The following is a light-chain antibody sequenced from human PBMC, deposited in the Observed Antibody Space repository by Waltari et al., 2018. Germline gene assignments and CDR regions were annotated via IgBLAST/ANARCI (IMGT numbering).Light chain of an antibody. CDR3: QQYSSFSYT. CDR1: QSISSW. J-gene: IGKJ2*01. Sequence: DIQMTQSPSTLSASVGDRVTITCRASQSISSWLAWYQQKPGKAPKVLIYMASNLEGGVPSRFSGSGSGTEFTLTISSLQPDDVATYYCQQYSSFSYTFGQGTKVEIK. V-gene: IGKV1-5*03. CDR2: MAS.